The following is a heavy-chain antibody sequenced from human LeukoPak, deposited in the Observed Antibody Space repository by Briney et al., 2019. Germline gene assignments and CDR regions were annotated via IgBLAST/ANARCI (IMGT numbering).Heavy chain of an antibody. D-gene: IGHD3-22*01. V-gene: IGHV4-59*11. CDR1: GGSINSHY. CDR3: ARGLSITMIVRWFDP. J-gene: IGHJ5*02. CDR2: ICYSGNT. Sequence: SETLSLTCTVFGGSINSHYWSWIRQPPGKGLEWIGYICYSGNTNYNPSLKSRVTIAVDSSKNQFSLKLNSVTAADTAVYYCARGLSITMIVRWFDPWGQGTLVTVSS.